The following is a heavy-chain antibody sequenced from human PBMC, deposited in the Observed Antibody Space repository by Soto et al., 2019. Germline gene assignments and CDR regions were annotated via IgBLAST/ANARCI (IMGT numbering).Heavy chain of an antibody. CDR1: GFTFSSYG. D-gene: IGHD3-22*01. V-gene: IGHV3-30*18. Sequence: GGSLRLSCAASGFTFSSYGMHWVRQAPGKGLEWVAVISYDGSNKYYADSVKGRFTISRDNSKNTLYLQMNSLRAEDTAVYYCAKKRGADYYDSCGHDAFDIWGQGTMVTVSS. J-gene: IGHJ3*02. CDR2: ISYDGSNK. CDR3: AKKRGADYYDSCGHDAFDI.